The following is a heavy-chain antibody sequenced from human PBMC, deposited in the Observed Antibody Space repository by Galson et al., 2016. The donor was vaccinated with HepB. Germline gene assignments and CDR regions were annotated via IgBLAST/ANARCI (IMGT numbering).Heavy chain of an antibody. CDR1: GFTFSSSS. Sequence: SLRLSCAASGFTFSSSSMSWVRQAPGMGLEWVSSTDGNDDSTYYADSVKGRFTISKDKSENTLFLQMNGLRGEDSAVYYCAKGGDSDNWGQGTLVTVS. V-gene: IGHV3-23*01. J-gene: IGHJ4*02. D-gene: IGHD7-27*01. CDR3: AKGGDSDN. CDR2: TDGNDDST.